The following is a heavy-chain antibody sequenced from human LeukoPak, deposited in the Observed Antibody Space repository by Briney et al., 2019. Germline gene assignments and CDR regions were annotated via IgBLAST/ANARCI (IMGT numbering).Heavy chain of an antibody. D-gene: IGHD5-18*01. CDR2: IYSGGST. CDR3: ARVMDTAMVWLSFDY. V-gene: IGHV3-66*01. J-gene: IGHJ4*02. CDR1: GFTVSSNY. Sequence: GSLRLSCAASGFTVSSNYMSWVRQAPGKGLEWVSVIYSGGSTYYADSVKGRFTISRDNSKNTLYLQMNSLRAEDTAVYYCARVMDTAMVWLSFDYWGQGTLVTVSS.